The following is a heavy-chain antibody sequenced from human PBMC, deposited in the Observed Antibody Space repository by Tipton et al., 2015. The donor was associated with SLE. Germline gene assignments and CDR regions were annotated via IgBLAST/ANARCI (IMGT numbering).Heavy chain of an antibody. D-gene: IGHD2-15*01. J-gene: IGHJ4*02. CDR1: GVSISISRYY. Sequence: TLSLTCSVSGVSISISRYYWGWIRQSPGQGLEWVGSLYAGGSTYFHPSLKSRASISADASKNQFSLNLSSVTATDTAVYYCVRLFGGSGDVWGQGTLVTVSS. V-gene: IGHV4-39*07. CDR3: VRLFGGSGDV. CDR2: LYAGGST.